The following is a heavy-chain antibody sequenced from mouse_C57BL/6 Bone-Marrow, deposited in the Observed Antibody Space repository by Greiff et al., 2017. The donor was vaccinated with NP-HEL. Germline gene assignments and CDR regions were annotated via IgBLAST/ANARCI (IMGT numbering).Heavy chain of an antibody. CDR1: GFSLTSYG. CDR2: IWSGGST. Sequence: VKVVESGPGLVQPSQSLSITCTVSGFSLTSYGVHWVRQSPGKGLEWLGVIWSGGSTDYNAAFISRLSISKDNSKSQVFFKMNSLQADDTAIYYCARSLWLRRYWYFDVWGTGTTVTVSS. CDR3: ARSLWLRRYWYFDV. D-gene: IGHD2-2*01. J-gene: IGHJ1*03. V-gene: IGHV2-2*01.